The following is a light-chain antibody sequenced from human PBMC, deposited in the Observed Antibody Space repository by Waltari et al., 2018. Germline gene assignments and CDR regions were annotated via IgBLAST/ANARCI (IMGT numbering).Light chain of an antibody. CDR1: QSISTW. CDR3: QHYNNYWT. J-gene: IGKJ1*01. V-gene: IGKV1-5*03. Sequence: DIQMTQSPSTLSASVGDRVTITCRASQSISTWVAWYQQKPGKAPRLLIFKSSNLENGVPGRFSGSGSGTEFTLTISSLEPYDFATYYCQHYNNYWTFGQGTKVEIK. CDR2: KSS.